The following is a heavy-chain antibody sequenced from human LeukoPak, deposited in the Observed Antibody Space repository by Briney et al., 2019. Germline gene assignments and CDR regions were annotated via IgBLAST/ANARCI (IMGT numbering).Heavy chain of an antibody. CDR2: ISSSSSYI. J-gene: IGHJ4*02. Sequence: GGSLRLSCAASGFTFDDYAMHWVRQAPGKGLEWVSSISSSSSYIYYADSVKGRFTISRDNAKNSLYLQMNSLRAEDTAVYYCARTSSGWYFDYWGQGTLVTVSS. CDR3: ARTSSGWYFDY. CDR1: GFTFDDYA. V-gene: IGHV3-21*01. D-gene: IGHD6-19*01.